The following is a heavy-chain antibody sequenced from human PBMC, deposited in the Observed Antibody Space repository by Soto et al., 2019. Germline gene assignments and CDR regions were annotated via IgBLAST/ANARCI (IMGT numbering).Heavy chain of an antibody. V-gene: IGHV3-30*03. D-gene: IGHD2-21*02. CDR2: ISDDGINK. Sequence: PGWSMRLCWAAAGGTCRNYGMHWVRQAPGKGLAWVAVISDDGINKYYVDSVKGRFTISRDNAKNSLYLQMNSLRAKDPSVCYCERRRGVATVSAFRGNRTSVPVS. CDR1: GGTCRNYG. CDR3: ERRRGVATVSAF. J-gene: IGHJ6*03.